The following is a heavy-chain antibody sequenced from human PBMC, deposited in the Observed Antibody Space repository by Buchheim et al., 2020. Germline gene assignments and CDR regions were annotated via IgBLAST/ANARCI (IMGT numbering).Heavy chain of an antibody. J-gene: IGHJ5*02. CDR3: ARDGGGRDGYKGVCWFDP. CDR1: GYTFTSYY. D-gene: IGHD5-24*01. CDR2: INPSGGST. Sequence: QVQLVQSGAEVKKPGASVKVSCKASGYTFTSYYMHWVRQAPGQGLEWMGIINPSGGSTSYAQKFQGRVTMTRDTSTSTVYMELSSLRSGDTAVYYCARDGGGRDGYKGVCWFDPWGQGTL. V-gene: IGHV1-46*01.